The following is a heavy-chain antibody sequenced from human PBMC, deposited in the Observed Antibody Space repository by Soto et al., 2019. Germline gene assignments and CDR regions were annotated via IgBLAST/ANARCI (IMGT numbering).Heavy chain of an antibody. Sequence: GGSLRLSCAASGFTFSSYAMHWVRQAPGKGLEWVALISYDGSDKDYADSVKGRFTISRDNSRNTLFLQMNSLRAEDTAVYYCARDYYKYYDSSGYYYDVFAYGFWPKYYFDYWGQGTLVTVSS. CDR1: GFTFSSYA. J-gene: IGHJ4*02. CDR3: ARDYYKYYDSSGYYYDVFAYGFWPKYYFDY. D-gene: IGHD3-22*01. V-gene: IGHV3-30-3*01. CDR2: ISYDGSDK.